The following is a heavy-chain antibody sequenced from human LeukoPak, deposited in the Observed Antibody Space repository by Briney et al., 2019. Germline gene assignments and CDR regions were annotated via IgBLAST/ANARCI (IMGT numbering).Heavy chain of an antibody. CDR1: GDSLSRYY. Sequence: MTSETLSLTCTVSGDSLSRYYWSWIRQPPGEGLEWIGYIYSSGTTNYNPSLKSRVTISVDTSKNQFSLKLNFVTAADTAVYYCARDHPDAFDIWGQGTMVTVSS. CDR3: ARDHPDAFDI. V-gene: IGHV4-59*01. CDR2: IYSSGTT. J-gene: IGHJ3*02.